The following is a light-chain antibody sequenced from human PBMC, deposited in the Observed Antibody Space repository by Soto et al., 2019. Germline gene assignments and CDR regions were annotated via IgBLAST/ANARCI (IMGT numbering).Light chain of an antibody. CDR1: QSISSY. Sequence: DIQMTQSPSSLSASVGDRVTITCRASQSISSYLNWYQQKPGKAPKLLIYAASSLQSGVPSRFSGSGSGTDFTLTIISLQPEDFATYYCQQSYSTPNTFGGGTKVEIK. V-gene: IGKV1-39*01. CDR2: AAS. J-gene: IGKJ4*01. CDR3: QQSYSTPNT.